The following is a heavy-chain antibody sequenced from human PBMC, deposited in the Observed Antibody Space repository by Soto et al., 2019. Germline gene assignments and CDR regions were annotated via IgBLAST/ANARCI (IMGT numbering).Heavy chain of an antibody. D-gene: IGHD2-21*01. V-gene: IGHV3-21*01. CDR3: ARDPPPYCGGDCYGY. CDR1: GFTFSSYS. Sequence: GGSLRLSCAASGFTFSSYSMNWVRQAPGKVLEWVSSISSSSSYIYYADSVKGRFTISRDNAKNSLYLQMNSLRAEDTAVYYCARDPPPYCGGDCYGYWGQGTLVTVSS. CDR2: ISSSSSYI. J-gene: IGHJ4*02.